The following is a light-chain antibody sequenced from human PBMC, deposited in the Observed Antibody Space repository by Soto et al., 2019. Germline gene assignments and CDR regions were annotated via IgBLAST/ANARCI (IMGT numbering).Light chain of an antibody. CDR3: AAWDASLNGVV. CDR1: SSTIGSIT. Sequence: QSVLTQPPSASGTPGQRVTISCPGSSSTIGSITVNWYQQLPGTAPKLLIYTNNQRPSGVPDRFSGSKSGTSASLAISGLQSEDEADYYCAAWDASLNGVVFGGGTKLTVL. CDR2: TNN. V-gene: IGLV1-44*01. J-gene: IGLJ2*01.